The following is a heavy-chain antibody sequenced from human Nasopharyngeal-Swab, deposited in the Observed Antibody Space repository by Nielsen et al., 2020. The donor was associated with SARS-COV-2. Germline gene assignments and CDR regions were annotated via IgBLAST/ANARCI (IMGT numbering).Heavy chain of an antibody. CDR2: IVVGSGNT. CDR3: AADRYYDSSGYFYGMDV. J-gene: IGHJ6*02. D-gene: IGHD3-22*01. V-gene: IGHV1-58*02. CDR1: GFTFTSSA. Sequence: SVKVSCKASGFTFTSSAMQWVRQARGQRLVWIGWIVVGSGNTNYAQKFQERVTITRDMSTSTAYMELSSLRSEDTAVYYCAADRYYDSSGYFYGMDVWGQGTTVTVSS.